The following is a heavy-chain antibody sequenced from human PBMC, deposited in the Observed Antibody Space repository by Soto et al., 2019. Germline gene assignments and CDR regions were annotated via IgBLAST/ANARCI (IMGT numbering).Heavy chain of an antibody. CDR1: GYTFTSYY. V-gene: IGHV1-46*01. CDR3: ARASGSSYWFDP. Sequence: ASVKVSCKVSGYTFTSYYMHWVRQAPGQGLEWMGIINPSGGSTSYAQKFQGRVTMTRDTSTSTVYMELRSLRSDDTAVYYCARASGSSYWFDPWGQGTLVTVSS. J-gene: IGHJ5*02. CDR2: INPSGGST. D-gene: IGHD1-26*01.